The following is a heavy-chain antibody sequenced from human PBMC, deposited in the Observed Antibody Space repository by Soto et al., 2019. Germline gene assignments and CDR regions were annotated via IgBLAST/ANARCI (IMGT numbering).Heavy chain of an antibody. CDR3: AKARGRYYGSGSYYNEDWFDP. CDR1: GFTFSSYA. J-gene: IGHJ5*02. Sequence: GSLRLSCAASGFTFSSYAMSWVRQAPGKGLEWVSAISGSGGSTYYADSVKGRFTISRDNSKNTLYLQMNSLRAEDTAVYYCAKARGRYYGSGSYYNEDWFDPWGQGTLVTVSS. V-gene: IGHV3-23*01. D-gene: IGHD3-10*01. CDR2: ISGSGGST.